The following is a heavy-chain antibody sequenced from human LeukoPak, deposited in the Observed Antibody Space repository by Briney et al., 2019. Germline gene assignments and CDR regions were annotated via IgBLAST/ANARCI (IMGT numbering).Heavy chain of an antibody. CDR2: IYTSGST. CDR3: AREFDY. J-gene: IGHJ4*02. Sequence: SETLSLTCTVSGGSISSGSYYWSWIRQPAGKGLEWIGRIYTSGSTNYNPSLKSRVTILVDTSKNQFSLKLSSVTAADTALYYCAREFDYWGQGTLVTVSS. CDR1: GGSISSGSYY. V-gene: IGHV4-61*02.